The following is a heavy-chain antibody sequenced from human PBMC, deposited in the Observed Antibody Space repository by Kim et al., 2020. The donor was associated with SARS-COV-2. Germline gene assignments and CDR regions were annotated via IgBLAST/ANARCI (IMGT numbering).Heavy chain of an antibody. V-gene: IGHV1-46*01. CDR1: GYTFTKFY. J-gene: IGHJ6*02. CDR2: INPTGGRT. Sequence: ASVKVSCKASGYTFTKFYMHWVRQAPGQGLEWMGLINPTGGRTRDAQKFQGRVTLTRDTSTGTVYMELSSLRSEDTAVYYCARAVGGGSGNYYWGVDYYNYGVDVWGQGTTVTVSS. D-gene: IGHD3-10*01. CDR3: ARAVGGGSGNYYWGVDYYNYGVDV.